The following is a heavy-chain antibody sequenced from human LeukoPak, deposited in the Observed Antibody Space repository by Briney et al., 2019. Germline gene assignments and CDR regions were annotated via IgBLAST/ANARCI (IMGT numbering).Heavy chain of an antibody. Sequence: GGFLRLSCAASGFTVITNDMTWVRQAPGKGVELVSVLYSDGNTKYADSVQGRFTISRDNSKNTLYLQMNSLSPDDTAVYYCARGVEPLAANTLAYWGQGTLVAVAS. D-gene: IGHD1-14*01. CDR2: LYSDGNT. CDR3: ARGVEPLAANTLAY. J-gene: IGHJ4*02. CDR1: GFTVITND. V-gene: IGHV3-53*01.